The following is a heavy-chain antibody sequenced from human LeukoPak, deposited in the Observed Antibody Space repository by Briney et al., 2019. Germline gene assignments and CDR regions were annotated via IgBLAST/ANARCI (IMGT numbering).Heavy chain of an antibody. CDR2: IYYSVST. Sequence: SETLSLTCTVSGGSISSSSYYWGWIRQPPGKGLEWIGSIYYSVSTYYNPSLKSRVTISVDTSKNQFSLKLSSVTAADTAVYYCARGQWELLGGYYFDYWGQGTLVTVSS. D-gene: IGHD1-26*01. CDR1: GGSISSSSYY. CDR3: ARGQWELLGGYYFDY. J-gene: IGHJ4*02. V-gene: IGHV4-39*07.